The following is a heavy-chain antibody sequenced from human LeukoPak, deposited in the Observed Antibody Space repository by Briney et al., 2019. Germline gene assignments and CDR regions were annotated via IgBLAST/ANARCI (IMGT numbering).Heavy chain of an antibody. Sequence: SETLSLTCAVYGGSFSGCYWSWIRQPPGKGLEWIGEINHSGSTNYNPSLKSRVTISVDTSKNQFSLKLSSVTAADTAVYYCARHTPRGSSAYWGQGALVTVSS. D-gene: IGHD3-10*01. V-gene: IGHV4-34*01. CDR3: ARHTPRGSSAY. CDR2: INHSGST. CDR1: GGSFSGCY. J-gene: IGHJ4*02.